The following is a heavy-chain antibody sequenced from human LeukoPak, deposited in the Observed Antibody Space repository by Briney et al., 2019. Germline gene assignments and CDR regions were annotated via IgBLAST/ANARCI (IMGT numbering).Heavy chain of an antibody. CDR3: ASGYSGYDATYYYYYMDV. Sequence: ASVKVSCKASGGTFSSYAISWVRQAPGQGLEWMGGIIPIFGTANYAQEFQGRVTITADESTSTAYMELSSLRSEDTAVYYCASGYSGYDATYYYYYMDVWGKGTTVTVSS. J-gene: IGHJ6*03. V-gene: IGHV1-69*01. CDR1: GGTFSSYA. D-gene: IGHD5-12*01. CDR2: IIPIFGTA.